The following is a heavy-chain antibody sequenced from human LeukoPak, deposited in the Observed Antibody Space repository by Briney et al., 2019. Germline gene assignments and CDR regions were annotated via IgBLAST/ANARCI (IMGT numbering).Heavy chain of an antibody. CDR1: GFTFSSYW. D-gene: IGHD3-16*01. CDR3: VRGAYYFYGMDV. CDR2: INGDGGDT. V-gene: IGHV3-74*01. Sequence: GGSLRLSCAASGFTFSSYWMHWVRQAPGKGLVWVAPINGDGGDTNYADSLRGRFTISRDNAKNTLYLHINSLRPEDTAVFYCVRGAYYFYGMDVWGQGTTVTASS. J-gene: IGHJ6*02.